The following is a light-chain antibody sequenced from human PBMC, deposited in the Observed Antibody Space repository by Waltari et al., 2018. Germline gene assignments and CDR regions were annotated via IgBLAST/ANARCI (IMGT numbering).Light chain of an antibody. CDR3: MQALQTPVT. J-gene: IGKJ5*01. CDR1: HSLLHSNGYKY. Sequence: DIVMTQSPLSLPVTPGEPASISCRSSHSLLHSNGYKYLDWYLQKPGQSPPLLIYLGSDRASGVPDRFSGSGSGTDFTLKISRVEAEDVGVYYCMQALQTPVTFGQGTRLEIK. V-gene: IGKV2-28*01. CDR2: LGS.